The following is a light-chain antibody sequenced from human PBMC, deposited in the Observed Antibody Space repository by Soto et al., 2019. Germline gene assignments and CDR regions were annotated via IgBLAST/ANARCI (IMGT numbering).Light chain of an antibody. CDR2: YAS. V-gene: IGKV1-27*01. CDR1: QDISQY. CDR3: LKYTKDAPGT. J-gene: IGKJ1*01. Sequence: DIQMTQSPSSLSASVGVRVSLTCRASQDISQYLAWYQQRPGKVPKLLIYYASTLQSGVPSRFSGSGSGTEFTLTISSLQPEDVATYYCLKYTKDAPGTFGQGTKVDIK.